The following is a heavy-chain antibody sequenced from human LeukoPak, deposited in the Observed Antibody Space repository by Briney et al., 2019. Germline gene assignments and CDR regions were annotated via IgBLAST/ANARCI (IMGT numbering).Heavy chain of an antibody. Sequence: SETLSLTCGVSGGSIDITNYWRWVRQAPGKGLEWIGEIAHDGTTNYNPSLRSRVAMSFDRANNQFSLSLTSVTAADTAVYYCTREDRPYCPFAYWGQGVLVTVSS. CDR2: IAHDGTT. CDR3: TREDRPYCPFAY. V-gene: IGHV4-4*02. D-gene: IGHD1-26*01. J-gene: IGHJ4*02. CDR1: GGSIDITNY.